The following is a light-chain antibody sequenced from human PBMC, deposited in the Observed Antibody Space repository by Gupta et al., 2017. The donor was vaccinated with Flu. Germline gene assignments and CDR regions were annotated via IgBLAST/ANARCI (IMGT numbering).Light chain of an antibody. J-gene: IGLJ3*02. Sequence: TVTLTSGSSTGDVTSGHYPYWYQQKPAHPPMSRIYDTSNKHSGTPARFSGSCDGGTDALTLSGAQPEDDAEYYYLLAYRSDRWGFGGGTKITVI. CDR1: TGDVTSGHY. CDR2: DTS. CDR3: LLAYRSDRWG. V-gene: IGLV7-46*01.